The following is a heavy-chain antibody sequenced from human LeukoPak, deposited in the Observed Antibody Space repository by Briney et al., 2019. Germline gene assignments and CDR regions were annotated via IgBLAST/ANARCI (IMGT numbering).Heavy chain of an antibody. CDR2: ISAYNGHT. D-gene: IGHD1-26*01. CDR3: ARSGRGTYYYFDL. Sequence: ASVKVSCKASGYIFTSYGISWVRQAPGQGLEWMGWISAYNGHTNSAQKFQGRVTMTTDVSTGTAYMDLRNLGFDDTAVYFCARSGRGTYYYFDLWGQGTLVSVSS. J-gene: IGHJ4*02. CDR1: GYIFTSYG. V-gene: IGHV1-18*01.